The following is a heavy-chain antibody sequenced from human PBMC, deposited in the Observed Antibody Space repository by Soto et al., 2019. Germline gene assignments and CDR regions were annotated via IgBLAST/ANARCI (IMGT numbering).Heavy chain of an antibody. CDR2: ISYDGSNK. J-gene: IGHJ5*02. Sequence: GGSLSLSCAASGFTFSSYAMHWVRQAQGKGLEWVAVISYDGSNKYYADSVKGRFTISRDNSKNTLYLQMNSLRAEDTAVYYCARDRGASSGYYQGNWFDPWGQGTLVTVSS. D-gene: IGHD3-22*01. CDR3: ARDRGASSGYYQGNWFDP. V-gene: IGHV3-30-3*01. CDR1: GFTFSSYA.